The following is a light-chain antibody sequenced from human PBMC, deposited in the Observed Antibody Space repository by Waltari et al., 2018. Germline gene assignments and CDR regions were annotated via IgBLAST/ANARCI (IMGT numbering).Light chain of an antibody. CDR2: QAS. CDR1: QCVGRF. V-gene: IGKV3-20*01. Sequence: ELVLTQSPGTLSLSPGERATLACRASQCVGRFLAWYQPKPGQAPKLLIYQASNRATGIPDRFSGSGSGTDFSLTISRLEPEDFAVYYCQNHERLPATFGQGTKVEI. J-gene: IGKJ1*01. CDR3: QNHERLPAT.